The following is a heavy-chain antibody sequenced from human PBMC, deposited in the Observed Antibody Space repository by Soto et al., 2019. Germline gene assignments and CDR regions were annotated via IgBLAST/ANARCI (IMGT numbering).Heavy chain of an antibody. V-gene: IGHV4-61*01. CDR2: VYFTGTT. D-gene: IGHD1-26*01. CDR3: ARDMHAGFTHYFDP. CDR1: GGSVSNGMYY. Sequence: SETLSLTCTVSGGSVSNGMYYWSWIRQPPGKGLEWIGNVYFTGTTIYNPSLKSRVTMSVDTYKDQFFLKLTSVTAADTAVYYCARDMHAGFTHYFDPWGQGTLVTVSS. J-gene: IGHJ5*02.